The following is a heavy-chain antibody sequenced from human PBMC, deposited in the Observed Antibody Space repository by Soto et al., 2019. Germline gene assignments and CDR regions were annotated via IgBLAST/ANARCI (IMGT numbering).Heavy chain of an antibody. CDR2: ISTYTGDT. V-gene: IGHV1-18*01. Sequence: QVQLVQSGTEVKKPGASVKVSCKASGYSFTKYAISWVRQAPGQGLEWMGWISTYTGDTMYAQKFQGRVTVTTDPSTTPAHMELRSLRSDDTAVYYCARDHSNTRGHYQFFDSWGQGTLVTVSS. D-gene: IGHD1-26*01. J-gene: IGHJ4*02. CDR3: ARDHSNTRGHYQFFDS. CDR1: GYSFTKYA.